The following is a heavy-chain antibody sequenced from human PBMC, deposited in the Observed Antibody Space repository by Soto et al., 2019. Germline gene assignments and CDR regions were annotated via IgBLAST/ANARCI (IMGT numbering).Heavy chain of an antibody. D-gene: IGHD3-9*01. CDR3: AKLLRVLEPSGQPYFAMDV. J-gene: IGHJ6*02. V-gene: IGHV3-23*01. CDR2: ISGGGGAR. CDR1: GFTFEDYA. Sequence: EEQLLESGGGLVQPGGSLRLSCAASGFTFEDYAMNWVRQAPGKGLQWVTAISGGGGARYYADSVKGRFTISRDNSKHTLHLQMNRLRPEDTALYYCAKLLRVLEPSGQPYFAMDVWGQGTTVTVSS.